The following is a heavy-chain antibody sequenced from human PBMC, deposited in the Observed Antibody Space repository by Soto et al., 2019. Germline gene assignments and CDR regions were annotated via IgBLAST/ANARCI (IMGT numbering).Heavy chain of an antibody. V-gene: IGHV1-69*08. J-gene: IGHJ4*02. CDR3: AGDRSGYCSGGSCYSGDY. CDR1: GGTFSSYT. Sequence: QVQLVQSGAEVKKPGSSVTVSCKASGGTFSSYTISWVRQAPGQGLEWMGRIIAILGIANYAQKVQARVTITADKSTSTAYMGLGSLRSEDTAVYYCAGDRSGYCSGGSCYSGDYWGQGTLVTVSS. D-gene: IGHD2-15*01. CDR2: IIAILGIA.